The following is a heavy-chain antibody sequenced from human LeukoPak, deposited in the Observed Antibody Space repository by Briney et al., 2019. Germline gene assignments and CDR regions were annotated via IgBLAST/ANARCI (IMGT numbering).Heavy chain of an antibody. D-gene: IGHD3-22*01. CDR3: ARVYDSSGYTANSFDY. Sequence: GGSLRLSCAASGFTFSSYAMHWVRQAPGKGLEWVAVISYDGSNKYYADSVKGRFTISRDNSKNTLYLQMNSLRAEDTAVYYCARVYDSSGYTANSFDYWGQGTLVTVSS. CDR1: GFTFSSYA. CDR2: ISYDGSNK. J-gene: IGHJ4*02. V-gene: IGHV3-30*04.